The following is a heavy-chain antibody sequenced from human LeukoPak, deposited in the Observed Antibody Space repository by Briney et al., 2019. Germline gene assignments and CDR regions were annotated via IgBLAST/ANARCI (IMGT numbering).Heavy chain of an antibody. CDR2: IYHSGST. CDR1: GGSISSGGYY. CDR3: ARDLPIFGVVRA. Sequence: PSQTLSLTCTVSGGSISSGGYYWGWLRQPPGKGLEWIGYIYHSGSTYYNPSLKSRVTISVDRSKNQFSLKLSSVTAAGTAVYYCARDLPIFGVVRAWGQGTLVTVSS. V-gene: IGHV4-30-2*01. J-gene: IGHJ5*02. D-gene: IGHD3-3*01.